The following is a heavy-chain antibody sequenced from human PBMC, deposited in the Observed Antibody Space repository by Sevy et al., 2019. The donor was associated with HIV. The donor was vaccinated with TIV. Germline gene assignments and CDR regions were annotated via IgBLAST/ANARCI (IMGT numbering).Heavy chain of an antibody. J-gene: IGHJ4*02. CDR1: GYTFTGQY. V-gene: IGHV1-2*02. CDR3: ARDLRLRGYSYGSVDH. D-gene: IGHD5-18*01. CDR2: INPNSGVT. Sequence: ASVKVSCKASGYTFTGQYIHWVRQAPGQGLQWMGWINPNSGVTNHAQKFQGRVTMTRDTSINTAYMELSGLKSDDTAVYYCARDLRLRGYSYGSVDHWGQGTLVTVSS.